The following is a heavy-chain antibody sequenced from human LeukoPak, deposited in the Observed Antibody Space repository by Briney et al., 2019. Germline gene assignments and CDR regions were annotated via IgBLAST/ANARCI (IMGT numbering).Heavy chain of an antibody. D-gene: IGHD6-13*01. V-gene: IGHV4-59*12. J-gene: IGHJ4*02. Sequence: SETLSLTCTVSGGSISSYYWSWIRQPPGKGLEWIGYIYYSGSTNYNPSLKSRVTISVDTSKNQFSLKLSSVTAADTAVYYCARDAWGGIAAANPEGYWGQGTLVTVSS. CDR3: ARDAWGGIAAANPEGY. CDR2: IYYSGST. CDR1: GGSISSYY.